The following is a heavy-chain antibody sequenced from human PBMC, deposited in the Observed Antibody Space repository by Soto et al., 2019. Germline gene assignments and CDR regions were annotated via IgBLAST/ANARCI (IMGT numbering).Heavy chain of an antibody. CDR2: ISGSGGST. D-gene: IGHD3-3*02. V-gene: IGHV3-23*01. CDR1: GFTFSSYA. CDR3: AKGLLAFGSPDAFDI. Sequence: PXGSLRLSCAASGFTFSSYAMSWVRQAPGKGLEWVSAISGSGGSTYYADSVKGRFTISRDNSKNTLYLQMNSLRAEDTAVYYCAKGLLAFGSPDAFDIWGQGTMVTVSS. J-gene: IGHJ3*02.